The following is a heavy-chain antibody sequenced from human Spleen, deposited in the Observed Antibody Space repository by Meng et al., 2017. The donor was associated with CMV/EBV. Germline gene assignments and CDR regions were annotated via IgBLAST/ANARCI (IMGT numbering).Heavy chain of an antibody. CDR2: ISFDGTKE. CDR3: ARGGIAPGGVDY. CDR1: GLTFRNFA. J-gene: IGHJ4*01. V-gene: IGHV3-30*04. D-gene: IGHD6-13*01. Sequence: CAASGLTFRNFAMHWVRQAPGKGLDWMALISFDGTKEYYADSVKGRLTISRDNSESIVYVQMNSLRIEDTAVYYCARGGIAPGGVDYWGHGALVTVSS.